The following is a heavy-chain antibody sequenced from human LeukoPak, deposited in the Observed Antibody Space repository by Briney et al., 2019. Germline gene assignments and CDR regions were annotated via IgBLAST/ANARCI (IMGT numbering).Heavy chain of an antibody. J-gene: IGHJ4*02. Sequence: ASVKVSCKASGYTFTSYGISWVRQAPGQGLEWMGWISAYNGNTNYAQKLQGRVTMTTDTSTSTAYMELRSLRSDDTAVYCCARQEAVAGTLDYWGQGTLVTVSS. D-gene: IGHD6-13*01. CDR1: GYTFTSYG. CDR3: ARQEAVAGTLDY. CDR2: ISAYNGNT. V-gene: IGHV1-18*01.